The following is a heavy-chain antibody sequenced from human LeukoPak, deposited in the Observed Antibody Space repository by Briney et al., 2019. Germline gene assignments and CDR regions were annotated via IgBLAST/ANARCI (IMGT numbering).Heavy chain of an antibody. CDR3: ARSTYYYDTSGYYYWFDY. D-gene: IGHD3-22*01. J-gene: IGHJ4*02. CDR1: GGSISSFY. Sequence: SETLSLTCTVSGGSISSFYWSWIRQPPGKGLEWIGYIYYTGSTNYNSSLKSRVTISVDTSQNQFSLKLSSVTAADTAVYYCARSTYYYDTSGYYYWFDYWGQGTLVTVSS. CDR2: IYYTGST. V-gene: IGHV4-59*12.